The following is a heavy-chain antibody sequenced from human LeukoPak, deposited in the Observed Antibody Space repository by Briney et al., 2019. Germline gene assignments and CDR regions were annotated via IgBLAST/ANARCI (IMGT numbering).Heavy chain of an antibody. CDR1: GFTVSSSY. CDR3: ARGGAGSSTSCYTCSVFDI. V-gene: IGHV3-53*01. J-gene: IGHJ3*02. CDR2: IYSGGST. D-gene: IGHD2-2*02. Sequence: GGSLRLSCAASGFTVSSSYMSWARQAPGKGLEWVSVIYSGGSTYYADSVKGRFTISRDNSKDSLYLQMNSLRAEDTAVYYCARGGAGSSTSCYTCSVFDIWGQGTMVTVSS.